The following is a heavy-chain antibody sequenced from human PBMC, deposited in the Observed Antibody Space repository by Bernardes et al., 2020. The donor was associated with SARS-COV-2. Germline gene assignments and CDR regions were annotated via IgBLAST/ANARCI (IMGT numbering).Heavy chain of an antibody. CDR2: ISSSSSYI. Sequence: GGSLRLSCAASGFTFSSYSMNWVRQAPGKGLEWVSSISSSSSYIYYADSVKGRFTISRDNAKNSLYLQMNSLRAEDTAVYYCARVRDDFWSGYYDYYYYGMDVWGQGTTVTVSS. D-gene: IGHD3-3*01. CDR1: GFTFSSYS. V-gene: IGHV3-21*01. CDR3: ARVRDDFWSGYYDYYYYGMDV. J-gene: IGHJ6*02.